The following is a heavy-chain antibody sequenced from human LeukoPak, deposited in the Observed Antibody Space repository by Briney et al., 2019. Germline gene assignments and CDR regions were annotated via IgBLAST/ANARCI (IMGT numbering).Heavy chain of an antibody. D-gene: IGHD6-13*01. J-gene: IGHJ4*02. V-gene: IGHV1-8*03. Sequence: GASVKVSCKASGYTFTSYDINWVRQATGQGLEWMGWMNPNSGNTGYAQKFQGRVTITRNTSISTAYMELSSLRSEDTAVYYCARASWGIAAAPDYWGQGTLVTVSS. CDR2: MNPNSGNT. CDR3: ARASWGIAAAPDY. CDR1: GYTFTSYD.